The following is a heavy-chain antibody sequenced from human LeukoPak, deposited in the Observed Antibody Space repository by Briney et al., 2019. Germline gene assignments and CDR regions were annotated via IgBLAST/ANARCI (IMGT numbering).Heavy chain of an antibody. Sequence: ASVKVSCKVSGYALTELSMHWVRQAPGKGLEWMGGFDPEDGETIYAQKFQGRVTMTEDTSTDTAYMELSSLRSEDTAVYYCATAESTARRGRDWFDPWGQGTLVTVSS. CDR1: GYALTELS. D-gene: IGHD2-21*02. CDR3: ATAESTARRGRDWFDP. V-gene: IGHV1-24*01. J-gene: IGHJ5*02. CDR2: FDPEDGET.